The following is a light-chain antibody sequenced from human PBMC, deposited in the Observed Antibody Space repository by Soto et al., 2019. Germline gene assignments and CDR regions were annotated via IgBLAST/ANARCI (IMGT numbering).Light chain of an antibody. CDR2: DVT. J-gene: IGLJ1*01. CDR1: SGDVGGYNY. V-gene: IGLV2-14*03. Sequence: QSALTQPVSVSGSPGQSITISCTGTSGDVGGYNYVSWYQQHPDIAPKLMIYDVTNRPSGVSNRFSGSKSGNTASLTISGLQAEDEADYYCSSYASSSSLVFGTGTKVTVL. CDR3: SSYASSSSLV.